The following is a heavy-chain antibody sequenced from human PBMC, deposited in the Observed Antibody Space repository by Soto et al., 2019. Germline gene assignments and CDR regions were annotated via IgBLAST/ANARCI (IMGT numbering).Heavy chain of an antibody. Sequence: QVQLQESGPGLVKPSQTLSLTCTVSGGSIDYYEYYWTWIRQPPGKGLEWVGYIYYSGRNNYNPSLNSRLTISLDTSKNQFSLRLTSVSAADTAMYYCARDRSNSPDYFDFWGQGTLVTVSS. V-gene: IGHV4-30-4*01. CDR1: GGSIDYYEYY. CDR2: IYYSGRN. CDR3: ARDRSNSPDYFDF. D-gene: IGHD6-6*01. J-gene: IGHJ4*02.